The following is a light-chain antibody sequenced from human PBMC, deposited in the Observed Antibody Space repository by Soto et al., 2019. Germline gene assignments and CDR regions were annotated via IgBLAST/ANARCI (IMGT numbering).Light chain of an antibody. J-gene: IGLJ3*02. CDR3: QSYDSNLSAWV. V-gene: IGLV1-40*01. CDR1: SSNIGAGYG. Sequence: QSVLTQPPSVSGAPGQRVTISCTGSSSNIGAGYGVHWYQQVPGTAPKFLINGNNNRPSGVPDRFSTSQSGASASLAITGLQAEDESEYYCQSYDSNLSAWVFGGGTKVTVL. CDR2: GNN.